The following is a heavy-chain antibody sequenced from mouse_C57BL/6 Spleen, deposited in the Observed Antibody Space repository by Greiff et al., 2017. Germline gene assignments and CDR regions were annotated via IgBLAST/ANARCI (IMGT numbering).Heavy chain of an antibody. D-gene: IGHD4-1*01. J-gene: IGHJ2*01. CDR3: ARRTGAYYFDY. CDR2: INPGSGGT. V-gene: IGHV1-54*01. CDR1: GYAFTNYL. Sequence: QVQLHQSGAELVRPGTSVKVSCKASGYAFTNYLIEWVKQRPGQGLEWIGVINPGSGGTNYNEKFKGKATLTADKSSSTAYMQLSSLTSEDSAVYFCARRTGAYYFDYWGQGTTLTVSS.